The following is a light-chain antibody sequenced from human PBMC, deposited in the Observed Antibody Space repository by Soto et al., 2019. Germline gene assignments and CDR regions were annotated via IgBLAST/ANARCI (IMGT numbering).Light chain of an antibody. V-gene: IGKV3-20*01. Sequence: ESVLTQSPGTLSLSPGERATLSCRASQGISSRYLAWYQQKPGQAPRLLIYDASNRATGIPDRFSVSGSGTDFTLTISRLESEDFAVYYCQQYGSSPWTFGQGTKVEIK. J-gene: IGKJ1*01. CDR1: QGISSRY. CDR3: QQYGSSPWT. CDR2: DAS.